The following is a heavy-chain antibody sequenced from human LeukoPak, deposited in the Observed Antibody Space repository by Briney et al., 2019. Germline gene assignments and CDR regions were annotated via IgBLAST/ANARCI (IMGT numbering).Heavy chain of an antibody. J-gene: IGHJ4*02. Sequence: PSETLSLTCTVSGGSISRSDYYWAWIRQPPGKGLQWIASIYYSGSTYYNSSLKSRVTISVDTSKNQFSLKLSSMTAADTAVYYCASDKGYSNNYFDYWGQGTLVTVSS. D-gene: IGHD6-13*01. CDR2: IYYSGST. CDR3: ASDKGYSNNYFDY. CDR1: GGSISRSDYY. V-gene: IGHV4-39*02.